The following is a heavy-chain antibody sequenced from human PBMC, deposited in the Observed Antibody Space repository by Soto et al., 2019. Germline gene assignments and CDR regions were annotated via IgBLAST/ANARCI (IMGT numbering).Heavy chain of an antibody. CDR1: GFTFSSYA. Sequence: PGGSLRLSCAASGFTFSSYAMHWVRQAPGKGLEWVAVISYDGSNKYYADSVKGRFTISRDNSKNTLYLQMNSLRAEDTAVYYCARQYCGGDCYDINYYGMDVWGQGTTVTVSS. V-gene: IGHV3-30-3*01. D-gene: IGHD2-21*02. CDR3: ARQYCGGDCYDINYYGMDV. J-gene: IGHJ6*02. CDR2: ISYDGSNK.